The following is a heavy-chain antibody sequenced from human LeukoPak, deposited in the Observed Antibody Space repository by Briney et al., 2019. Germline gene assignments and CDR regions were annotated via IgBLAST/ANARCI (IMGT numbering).Heavy chain of an antibody. CDR3: VKGSSSCTHNWFDS. Sequence: GGSLRLSCGASGFTFNTHSMTWVRQAPGKGLEWVSSISANGVNTDYLDSVKGRFTIFRDNSKNTLYLQMDTLRAEDTAVYYCVKGSSSCTHNWFDSWGQGSLVTVSS. CDR1: GFTFNTHS. V-gene: IGHV3-23*01. CDR2: ISANGVNT. J-gene: IGHJ5*01.